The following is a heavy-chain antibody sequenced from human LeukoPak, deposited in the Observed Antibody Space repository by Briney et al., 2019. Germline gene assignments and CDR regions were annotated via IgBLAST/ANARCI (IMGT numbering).Heavy chain of an antibody. CDR2: IYPADSDT. D-gene: IGHD1-14*01. Sequence: GESLQISCQGSGYSFTNYWIGWVRQVPGNGLEWMGIIYPADSDTRNSPSFQGQVTISADKSISTAYLQWSSLKASDTAMYYCARHAERTSRAHFLSQFDPWGQGTLVTVSS. CDR1: GYSFTNYW. CDR3: ARHAERTSRAHFLSQFDP. J-gene: IGHJ5*02. V-gene: IGHV5-51*01.